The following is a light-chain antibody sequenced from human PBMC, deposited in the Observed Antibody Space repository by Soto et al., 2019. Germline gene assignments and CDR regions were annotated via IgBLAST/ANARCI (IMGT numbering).Light chain of an antibody. CDR1: QSVSSD. J-gene: IGKJ1*01. Sequence: IVMTQSPAALSVSPLERATLSCMASQSVSSDLAWYHQKPGQAPRLLIYGASTRATGIPARFSGSGSGTEFTLTINSLQSEDFAVYYCQQYNNWPRGTFGQGTKVDIK. CDR2: GAS. V-gene: IGKV3-15*01. CDR3: QQYNNWPRGT.